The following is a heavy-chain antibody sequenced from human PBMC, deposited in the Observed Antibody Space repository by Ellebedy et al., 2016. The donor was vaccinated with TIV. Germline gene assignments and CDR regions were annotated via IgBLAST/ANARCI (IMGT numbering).Heavy chain of an antibody. CDR2: ISYGGDNK. Sequence: GGSLRLSXAASGFTFRDYVMHWVRQAPGRGLEWVAVISYGGDNKYYADSVQARFTISRENSKNTLYLQMNSLRTEDTAVYYCARLMEVATVVYYYGMDVWGQGTTVTVSS. D-gene: IGHD5-24*01. CDR1: GFTFRDYV. V-gene: IGHV3-30-3*02. J-gene: IGHJ6*02. CDR3: ARLMEVATVVYYYGMDV.